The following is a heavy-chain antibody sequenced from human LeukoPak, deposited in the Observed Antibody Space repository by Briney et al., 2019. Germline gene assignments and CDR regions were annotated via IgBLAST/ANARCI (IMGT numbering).Heavy chain of an antibody. CDR2: IYYSVST. CDR1: GGSISSYY. D-gene: IGHD2-2*01. J-gene: IGHJ4*02. V-gene: IGHV4-59*01. Sequence: SETLSLTCTVSGGSISSYYWSWIRQPPGKGLEWIAYIYYSVSTSYNPSLKSRVSISVDTSKNQFSLKLSSVTAADTAVYYCARGVAYCSSTSCFFDYWGQGTPVTVSS. CDR3: ARGVAYCSSTSCFFDY.